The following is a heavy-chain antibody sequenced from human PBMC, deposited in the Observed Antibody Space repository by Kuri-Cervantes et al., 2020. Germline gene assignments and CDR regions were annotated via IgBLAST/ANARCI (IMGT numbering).Heavy chain of an antibody. Sequence: GESLKISCAASGFTFSSYEMNWVRQAPGKGLEWVSYISSSGSTIYYADSVKGRFTISRDNAKNSLYLQMNSLRAEDTAVYYCSRYCVGTGCSVWVDSWGQGTLVTVSS. J-gene: IGHJ4*02. CDR3: SRYCVGTGCSVWVDS. D-gene: IGHD2-2*01. V-gene: IGHV3-48*03. CDR2: ISSSGSTI. CDR1: GFTFSSYE.